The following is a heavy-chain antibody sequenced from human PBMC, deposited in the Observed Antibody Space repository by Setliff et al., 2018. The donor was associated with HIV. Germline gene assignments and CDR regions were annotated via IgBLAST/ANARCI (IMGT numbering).Heavy chain of an antibody. CDR1: GFTFSSHS. CDR2: ISSSSSSI. CDR3: ARYRSPGNSEYYFDY. Sequence: GGSLRLSCAASGFTFSSHSMNWVRQSPGKGLEWVSYISSSSSSIYYADSVKGRFTISRDNAKNSLYLQMNSLRVEDTAVYYCARYRSPGNSEYYFDYWGQGTLVTVSS. D-gene: IGHD4-4*01. J-gene: IGHJ4*02. V-gene: IGHV3-48*01.